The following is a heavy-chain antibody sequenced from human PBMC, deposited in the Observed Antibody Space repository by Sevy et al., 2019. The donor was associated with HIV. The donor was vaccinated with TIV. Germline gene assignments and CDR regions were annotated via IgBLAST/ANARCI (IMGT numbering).Heavy chain of an antibody. J-gene: IGHJ6*02. CDR1: GDTFTSYG. V-gene: IGHV1-18*01. D-gene: IGHD1-26*01. CDR3: ARGPTSIVRGRTVCYGLDI. CDR2: VTDYNGNP. Sequence: ASVKVSCKASGDTFTSYGISWVRQAPGQGLEWMGWVTDYNGNPNYALKFQDRLILTTDTSTSTAYMELRSLRSDDTAEYYCARGPTSIVRGRTVCYGLDIWGQGTTVTVSS.